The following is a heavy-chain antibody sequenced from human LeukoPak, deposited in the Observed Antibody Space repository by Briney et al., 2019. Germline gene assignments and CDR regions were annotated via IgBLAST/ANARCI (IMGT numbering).Heavy chain of an antibody. V-gene: IGHV4-39*07. CDR3: ARVVGGFDY. D-gene: IGHD2-2*01. J-gene: IGHJ4*02. CDR2: IYYSGST. Sequence: SETLSLTCAVSGGSISSSSYYWGWIRQPPGKGLEWIGSIYYSGSTYYNPSLKSRVTMSVDTSKNQFSLKLSSVTAADTAVYYCARVVGGFDYWGQGTLVTVSS. CDR1: GGSISSSSYY.